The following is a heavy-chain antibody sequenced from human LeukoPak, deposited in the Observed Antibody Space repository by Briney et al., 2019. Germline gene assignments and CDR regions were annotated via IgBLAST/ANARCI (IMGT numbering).Heavy chain of an antibody. V-gene: IGHV3-48*01. Sequence: GGSLRLSCTASGFPIIEYSINWVRQVPGKGLEWISYIGIDSGNTKYADSVRGRFTISADKAKNSLYLQMNSLRVEDTAVYYCARDHNYAFDNWGQGTLVSVAS. J-gene: IGHJ4*02. CDR1: GFPIIEYS. CDR2: IGIDSGNT. D-gene: IGHD1-1*01. CDR3: ARDHNYAFDN.